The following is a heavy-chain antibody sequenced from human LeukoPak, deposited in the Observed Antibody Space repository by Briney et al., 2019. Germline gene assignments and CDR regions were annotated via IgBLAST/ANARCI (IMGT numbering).Heavy chain of an antibody. CDR1: GYTFTSYY. V-gene: IGHV1-46*01. J-gene: IGHJ6*04. D-gene: IGHD5-18*01. CDR3: ARAEGYDPPV. CDR2: IDPSSGST. Sequence: ASVKVSCKASGYTFTSYYMHWVRQAPGQGLEWMGIIDPSSGSTSYAQKFQGRVTMTRDTSTSTVYTELSSLRSEDTAVYYCARAEGYDPPVWGKGTTVTVSS.